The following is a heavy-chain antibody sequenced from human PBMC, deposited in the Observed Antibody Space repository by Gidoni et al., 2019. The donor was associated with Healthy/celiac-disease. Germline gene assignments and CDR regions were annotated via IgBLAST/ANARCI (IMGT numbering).Heavy chain of an antibody. J-gene: IGHJ5*02. D-gene: IGHD3-10*01. Sequence: QVQPVRSVAEAKKPGASVKVSCKVSSDTLTELSMHWVRQAPGKGLEWMGGFDPEDGETIYAQKCQGRVTMTEDTSTDTAYMELSSLRSEDTDVYYCATGGRVVRGVINHWGQGTLVTVSS. CDR1: SDTLTELS. V-gene: IGHV1-24*01. CDR2: FDPEDGET. CDR3: ATGGRVVRGVINH.